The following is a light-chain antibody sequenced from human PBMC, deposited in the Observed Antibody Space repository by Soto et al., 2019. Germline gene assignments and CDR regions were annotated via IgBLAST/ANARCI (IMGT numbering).Light chain of an antibody. Sequence: EIVLTQSPATLSLSPGERATLSCRASESVSSYLAWYQQKPGQAPRLLIYDASKRATGIPARFSGSGSGTEFTLTISSLEPEDFAFYYCQQRSNWPWTFGQGTKVEIK. V-gene: IGKV3-11*01. CDR2: DAS. CDR3: QQRSNWPWT. J-gene: IGKJ1*01. CDR1: ESVSSY.